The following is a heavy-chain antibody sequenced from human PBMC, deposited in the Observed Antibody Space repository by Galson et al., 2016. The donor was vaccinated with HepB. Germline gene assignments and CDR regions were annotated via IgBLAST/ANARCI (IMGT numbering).Heavy chain of an antibody. V-gene: IGHV3-48*02. Sequence: SLRLSCAASGFTFSTYSMNWVRQAPGKGLEWVSYISVGSRTTHYADSVRGRFTISRDDAKNSLSLQMISLRDEDTSMYYCVRDIDAWGQGTLVAVSS. CDR2: ISVGSRTT. CDR1: GFTFSTYS. CDR3: VRDIDA. J-gene: IGHJ5*02.